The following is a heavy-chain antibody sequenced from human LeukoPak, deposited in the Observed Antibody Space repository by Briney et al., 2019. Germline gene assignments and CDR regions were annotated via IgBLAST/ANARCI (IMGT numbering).Heavy chain of an antibody. CDR1: GFTFSSYA. V-gene: IGHV3-23*01. CDR2: ISGSGGST. D-gene: IGHD3-9*01. J-gene: IGHJ6*04. CDR3: AKDGPPHYDILTAPDV. Sequence: VRLGGSLRLSCAASGFTFSSYAMSWVRQAPGKGLEWVSAISGSGGSTYYADSVKGRFTISRDNSKNTLYLQMNSLRAEDTAVYYCAKDGPPHYDILTAPDVWGKGTTVTVSS.